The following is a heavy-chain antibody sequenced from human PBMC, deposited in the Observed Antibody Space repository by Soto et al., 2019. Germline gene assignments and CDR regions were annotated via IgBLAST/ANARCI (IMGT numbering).Heavy chain of an antibody. V-gene: IGHV3-23*01. CDR2: ISGSGGST. CDR1: GFTFSSYA. CDR3: AKDVGGTGSSSGAFDI. J-gene: IGHJ3*02. Sequence: EVQLLESGGGLVQPGGSLRLSCAASGFTFSSYAMSWVRQAPGKGLEWVSGISGSGGSTYYADSVKGRFTISRENSKNTLYLQMNSLSAEDTAVYYCAKDVGGTGSSSGAFDIWGQGTMVTVSS. D-gene: IGHD3-9*01.